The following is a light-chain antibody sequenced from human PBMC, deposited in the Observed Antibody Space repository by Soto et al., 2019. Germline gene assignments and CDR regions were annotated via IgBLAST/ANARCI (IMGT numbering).Light chain of an antibody. V-gene: IGKV1-5*01. Sequence: DIQMTQSPPTLSASGGDRVTITCRASQSIRHYLAWYQQMPGKAPKLLIYGASTLQSGVPSRFSGSGSGTEFTLTISSLQPDDFGTYFCQHHNSYSQTFGQGTKVEIK. CDR2: GAS. CDR1: QSIRHY. CDR3: QHHNSYSQT. J-gene: IGKJ1*01.